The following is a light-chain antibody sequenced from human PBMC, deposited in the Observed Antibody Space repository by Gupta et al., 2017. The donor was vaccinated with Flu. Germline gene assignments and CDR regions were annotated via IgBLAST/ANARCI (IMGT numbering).Light chain of an antibody. CDR3: ASWDDSLNQGL. CDR1: TSDIGSNT. J-gene: IGLJ3*02. V-gene: IGLV1-44*01. Sequence: QSVLTQPPSASGTPGQRLTISCSGTTSDIGSNTVSWYQQLPGRAPKLLMPNNNQRPSGVPDRFSGSKSGTSASLAISGLHSEDEADYYCASWDDSLNQGLFGGGTKVTVL. CDR2: NNN.